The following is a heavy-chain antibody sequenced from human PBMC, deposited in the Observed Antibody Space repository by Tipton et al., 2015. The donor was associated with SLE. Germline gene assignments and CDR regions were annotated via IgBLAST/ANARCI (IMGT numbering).Heavy chain of an antibody. Sequence: TLSLTCTVSGGSISSYYWSWIRQPPGKGLEWIGYIYYSGSTNYNPSLKSRVTISVDTSKNQFSLKLGSVTAADTAVYYCARVPFYYYYYMDVWGKGTTVTVSS. J-gene: IGHJ6*03. V-gene: IGHV4-59*01. CDR1: GGSISSYY. CDR2: IYYSGST. CDR3: ARVPFYYYYYMDV.